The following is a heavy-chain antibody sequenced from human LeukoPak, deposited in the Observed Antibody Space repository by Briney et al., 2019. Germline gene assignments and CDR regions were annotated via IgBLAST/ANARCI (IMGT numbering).Heavy chain of an antibody. CDR1: GDSVSSNNVA. V-gene: IGHV6-1*01. J-gene: IGHJ4*02. D-gene: IGHD3-10*01. Sequence: QTLSLTRAISGDSVSSNNVAWNWIRQSPSRGLEWLGRTYYRSKWYNQYAVSVKGRVTVNPDTSKNQFSLQVNSVTPGDTAVYYCTREGSGIPGYFDYWGQGTLVIVSS. CDR3: TREGSGIPGYFDY. CDR2: TYYRSKWYN.